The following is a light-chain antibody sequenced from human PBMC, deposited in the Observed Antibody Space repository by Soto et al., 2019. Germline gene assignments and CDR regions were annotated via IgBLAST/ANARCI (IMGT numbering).Light chain of an antibody. J-gene: IGLJ2*01. V-gene: IGLV2-14*02. CDR1: SSDFGNYNL. CDR2: EVN. CDR3: AAWDDSLEVV. Sequence: QSALTQPASVSGSPGQSITISCTGTSSDFGNYNLVSWYQQHPGKVPKLILFEVNKRPSGVSGRFSGSKSGTSASLAISGLQSEDEADYYCAAWDDSLEVVFGGGTKVTVL.